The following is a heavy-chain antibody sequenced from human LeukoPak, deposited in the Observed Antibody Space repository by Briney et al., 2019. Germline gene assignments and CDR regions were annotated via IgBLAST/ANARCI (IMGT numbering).Heavy chain of an antibody. CDR3: ARQGGWGGAASLIEF. CDR1: AVSISTSTNY. D-gene: IGHD1-26*01. V-gene: IGHV4-39*01. CDR2: MFYRGST. Sequence: SETLSLTCSVSAVSISTSTNYWAWIRQPPGKRSDWIGGMFYRGSTYYNPSLRSRVTISVDTSKNQFSLKLSSVTASDTAIFYCARQGGWGGAASLIEFWGQGTLVTVSS. J-gene: IGHJ4*02.